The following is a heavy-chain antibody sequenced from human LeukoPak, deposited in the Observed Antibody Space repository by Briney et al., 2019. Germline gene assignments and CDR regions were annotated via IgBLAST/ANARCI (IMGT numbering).Heavy chain of an antibody. V-gene: IGHV4-59*08. CDR1: GGSISSYY. D-gene: IGHD6-6*01. CDR3: ARVIAARSPYYYYYGMDV. J-gene: IGHJ6*02. Sequence: PSETLSLTCTVSGGSISSYYWSWIRQPPGEGLEWIGYIYYSGSTNYNPSLKSRVTISVDTSKNQFSLKLSSVTAADTAVYYCARVIAARSPYYYYYGMDVWGQGTTVTVSS. CDR2: IYYSGST.